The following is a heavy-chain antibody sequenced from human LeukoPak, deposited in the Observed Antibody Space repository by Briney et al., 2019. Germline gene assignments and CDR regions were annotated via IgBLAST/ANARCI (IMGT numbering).Heavy chain of an antibody. CDR3: ARDVGLYSGICVDY. J-gene: IGHJ4*02. D-gene: IGHD2-15*01. CDR2: ISPYNGNT. V-gene: IGHV1-18*01. CDR1: GYTFRSYG. Sequence: ASEKVSCKASGYTFRSYGISWVRQAPGQGLEWMGWISPYNGNTKYSQKTQGRATMYTDTSTSAAYMELRSRRSDDTAVYYCARDVGLYSGICVDYWGPGTLVTVSS.